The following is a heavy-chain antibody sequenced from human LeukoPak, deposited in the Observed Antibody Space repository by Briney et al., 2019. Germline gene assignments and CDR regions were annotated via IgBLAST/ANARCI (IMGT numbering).Heavy chain of an antibody. CDR1: GFTVSSNY. Sequence: GGSLRLSCAASGFTVSSNYMGWVRQAPGKGLEWVSVIYSGGDTYYAGSVKGRFTISRDNAKNSLYLQMNSLRAEDTAVYYCARDSPWSGSYYDYWGQGTLVTVSS. V-gene: IGHV3-66*01. D-gene: IGHD1-26*01. CDR3: ARDSPWSGSYYDY. J-gene: IGHJ4*02. CDR2: IYSGGDT.